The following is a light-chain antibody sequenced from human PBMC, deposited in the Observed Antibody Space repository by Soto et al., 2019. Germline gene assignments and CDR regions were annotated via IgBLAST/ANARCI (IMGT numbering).Light chain of an antibody. CDR2: DVS. Sequence: QSALTQPRSVSGSPGQSVTISCTGTSSDVGGYNYVSWYQQHPGKAPKLMMYDVSKRPSGVPDRFSGSKSGNTASLTISGLQAEDEADYYCCSYAGSYTFERVFGGGTKLTVL. CDR3: CSYAGSYTFERV. CDR1: SSDVGGYNY. V-gene: IGLV2-11*01. J-gene: IGLJ2*01.